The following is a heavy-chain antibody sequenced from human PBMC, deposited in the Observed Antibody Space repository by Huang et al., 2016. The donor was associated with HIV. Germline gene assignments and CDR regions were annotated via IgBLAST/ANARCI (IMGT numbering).Heavy chain of an antibody. Sequence: QVQLVESGGGVVQPGRSLRLSCAASGFIFSNYGMHWVRQAAGKGLEGVAIIAYGGSNKYYTDSVKGRFSISRDNSKNTLYLQMNSLRAEDTAVYYCALKGDSSGWEYFRHWGQGTLVTVSS. CDR1: GFIFSNYG. CDR3: ALKGDSSGWEYFRH. D-gene: IGHD6-19*01. V-gene: IGHV3-30*03. CDR2: IAYGGSNK. J-gene: IGHJ1*01.